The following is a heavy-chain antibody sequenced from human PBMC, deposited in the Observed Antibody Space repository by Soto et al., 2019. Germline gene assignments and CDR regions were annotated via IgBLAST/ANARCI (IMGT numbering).Heavy chain of an antibody. D-gene: IGHD4-17*01. CDR1: GGSISSYY. J-gene: IGHJ4*02. CDR3: ARVTSTVTTSRYFDY. Sequence: PSETLSLTCTVSGGSISSYYWSWIRQPPGKGLEWIGYIYYSGSTNYNPSLKSRVTISVDTSKNQFSLKLSSVTAADTAVYYCARVTSTVTTSRYFDYWGQGTLVTVSS. CDR2: IYYSGST. V-gene: IGHV4-59*01.